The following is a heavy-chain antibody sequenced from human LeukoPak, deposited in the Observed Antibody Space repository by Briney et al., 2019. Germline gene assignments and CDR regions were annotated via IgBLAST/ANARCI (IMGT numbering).Heavy chain of an antibody. CDR1: GGSISSGGYY. CDR2: IYYSGST. V-gene: IGHV4-31*03. D-gene: IGHD1-26*01. J-gene: IGHJ3*02. CDR3: ARGGGIVGAPNAFDI. Sequence: SQTLSLTCTVSGGSISSGGYYWSWIRQHPRKGLEWIGYIYYSGSTYYNPSLKSRVTISIDTSKNQFSLKLSSVTAADTAVYYCARGGGIVGAPNAFDIWGQGTMVTVSS.